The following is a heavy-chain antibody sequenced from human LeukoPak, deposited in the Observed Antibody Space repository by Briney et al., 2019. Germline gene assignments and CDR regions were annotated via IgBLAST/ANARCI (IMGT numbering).Heavy chain of an antibody. Sequence: ASLRLSCKASGYTFTSYDINWVRQATGQGLEWMGWMNPNSGNTGYAQKFQGRVTMTRNTSISTAYMELSSLRSEDTAVYYCARGNAFYSSGWMNWFDPWGQGTLVTVSS. CDR2: MNPNSGNT. CDR1: GYTFTSYD. J-gene: IGHJ5*02. CDR3: ARGNAFYSSGWMNWFDP. V-gene: IGHV1-8*01. D-gene: IGHD6-19*01.